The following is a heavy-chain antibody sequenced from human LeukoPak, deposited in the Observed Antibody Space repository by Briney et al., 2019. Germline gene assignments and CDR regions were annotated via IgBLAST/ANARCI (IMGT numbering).Heavy chain of an antibody. CDR3: AILDVSGSPRYFDY. D-gene: IGHD1-26*01. J-gene: IGHJ4*02. Sequence: SETLSLTCTVSGGSISSTSYYWGWIRLPPGKGLEWTGRIYYSGSTYYNPSLKRRVTISLDTSKNQFSLKLISVTVADTAVYYCAILDVSGSPRYFDYWGQGTLVTVSS. CDR1: GGSISSTSYY. V-gene: IGHV4-39*01. CDR2: IYYSGST.